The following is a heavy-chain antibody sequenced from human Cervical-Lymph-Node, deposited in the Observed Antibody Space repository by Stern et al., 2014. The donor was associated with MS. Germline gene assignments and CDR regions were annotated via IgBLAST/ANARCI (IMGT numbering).Heavy chain of an antibody. CDR1: GFTFSDYY. Sequence: VQLVESGGGLKKPGGSLKVSCATSGFTFSDYYMHWVRQAPGQGLEWMGCINPKNGDTRSAKKFQDRFTMARDTTISTGYMELNSLKSDDTAMYYCGREIKTFDPWGQGTLVTVSS. CDR2: INPKNGDT. V-gene: IGHV1-2*02. CDR3: GREIKTFDP. D-gene: IGHD5-24*01. J-gene: IGHJ5*02.